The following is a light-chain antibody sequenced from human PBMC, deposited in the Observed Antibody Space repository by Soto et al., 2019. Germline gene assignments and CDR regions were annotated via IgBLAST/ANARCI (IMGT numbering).Light chain of an antibody. Sequence: DIQMTQSASTLAASVGGRVTITCRASQSISNYLAWYQQKPGKAPQLLIYDASTLESGVPSRFSGSGSGTKFTLTIASLQPDDFATYYCQQYETFSGTFGLGTKVDIK. J-gene: IGKJ1*01. CDR1: QSISNY. CDR2: DAS. CDR3: QQYETFSGT. V-gene: IGKV1-5*01.